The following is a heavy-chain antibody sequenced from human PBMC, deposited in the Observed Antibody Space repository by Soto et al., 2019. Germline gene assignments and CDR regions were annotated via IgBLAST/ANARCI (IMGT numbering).Heavy chain of an antibody. Sequence: DVQLLESVGHLVQPGGSLRLSCAASGFTFSSYAMSWVRQAPGKGLEWVSSVSAGGDMTYYSDSVKGRFTISRDNSNNALFLQMNSLRIEDTALYYCARGDRGGSGSPASYYYSGLDVWGQGTTVTVS. CDR2: VSAGGDMT. CDR3: ARGDRGGSGSPASYYYSGLDV. V-gene: IGHV3-23*01. D-gene: IGHD3-10*01. CDR1: GFTFSSYA. J-gene: IGHJ6*02.